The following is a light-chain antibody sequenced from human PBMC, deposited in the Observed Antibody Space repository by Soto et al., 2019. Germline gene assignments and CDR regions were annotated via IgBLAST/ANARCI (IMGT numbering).Light chain of an antibody. CDR3: QQRSNWHFS. CDR1: QSVSSD. Sequence: EIVLTQSPATLSLSPGERATLSCRARQSVSSDLAWYQQKPGQAPRLLIYDASNRATGIPARFSGSGYGTDFTLTISSLEPEDCALYYCQQRSNWHFSFGPGTKVDIK. J-gene: IGKJ3*01. CDR2: DAS. V-gene: IGKV3-11*01.